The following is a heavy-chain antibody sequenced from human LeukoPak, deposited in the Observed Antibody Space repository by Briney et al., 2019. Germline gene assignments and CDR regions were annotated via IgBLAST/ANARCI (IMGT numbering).Heavy chain of an antibody. Sequence: GGSLRLSCAASGFTFTRYAMSWVRQAPGKGLEWVSDISGRGDSTYFADSVKGRFTISRDNAKNTLYLQMNSLRAEDTAVYYWSKVPGSFGGLRFGTFDPWGQGTLVTVSS. D-gene: IGHD3-10*01. CDR3: SKVPGSFGGLRFGTFDP. J-gene: IGHJ5*02. V-gene: IGHV3-23*01. CDR2: ISGRGDST. CDR1: GFTFTRYA.